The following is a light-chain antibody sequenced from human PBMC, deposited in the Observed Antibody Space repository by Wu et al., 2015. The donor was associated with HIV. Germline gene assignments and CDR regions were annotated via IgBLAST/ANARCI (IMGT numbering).Light chain of an antibody. J-gene: IGKJ2*01. Sequence: EMEVTQSPATLSVSPGERATLSCRASQSITTNLAWYQQKPGQAPRLLIYETSSRATGIPYRFSGSGSGTDFTLTISRLEPEDFTVYYCQRYGSSPYTFGQGTKLEIK. CDR2: ETS. CDR3: QRYGSSPYT. CDR1: QSITTN. V-gene: IGKV3-20*01.